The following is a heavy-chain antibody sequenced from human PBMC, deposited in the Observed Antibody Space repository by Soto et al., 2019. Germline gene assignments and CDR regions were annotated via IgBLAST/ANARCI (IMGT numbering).Heavy chain of an antibody. CDR1: GYTFTSYD. V-gene: IGHV1-8*01. CDR3: ARGGYSSSWFAEYFQH. J-gene: IGHJ1*01. Sequence: ASVKVSCKASGYTFTSYDINWVRQATGQGLEWMGWMNPNSGNTGYAQKFQGRVTMTRNTSISTAYMELSSLRSEDTAVYYCARGGYSSSWFAEYFQHWGQGTLVTVS. CDR2: MNPNSGNT. D-gene: IGHD6-13*01.